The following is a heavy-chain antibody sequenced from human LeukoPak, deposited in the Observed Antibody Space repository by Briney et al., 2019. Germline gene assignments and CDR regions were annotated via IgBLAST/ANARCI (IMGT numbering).Heavy chain of an antibody. CDR2: ISPSTGGT. CDR1: GYTLTELS. Sequence: ASVQVSCKVSGYTLTELSIHWVRQAPGQGLEWMGWISPSTGGTNYAQKFQGRVIMTRDMSTATAYMELRRLSSDDTAVYFCASPQYGDFYFDYWGQGTLVTVAS. J-gene: IGHJ4*02. V-gene: IGHV1-2*02. CDR3: ASPQYGDFYFDY. D-gene: IGHD2-21*02.